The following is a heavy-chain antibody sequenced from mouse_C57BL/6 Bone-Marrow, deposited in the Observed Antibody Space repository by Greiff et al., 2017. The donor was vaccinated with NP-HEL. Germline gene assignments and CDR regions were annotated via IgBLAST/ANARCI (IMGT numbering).Heavy chain of an antibody. V-gene: IGHV1-63*01. J-gene: IGHJ1*03. D-gene: IGHD2-5*01. CDR2: IYPGGGYT. CDR3: ARTYSNYGYFDV. Sequence: VHLVESGAELVRPGTSVKMSCKASGYTFTNYWIGWAKQRPGHGLEWIGDIYPGGGYTNYNEKFKGKATLTADKSSSTAYMQFSSLTSEDSAIYYCARTYSNYGYFDVWGTGTTVTVSS. CDR1: GYTFTNYW.